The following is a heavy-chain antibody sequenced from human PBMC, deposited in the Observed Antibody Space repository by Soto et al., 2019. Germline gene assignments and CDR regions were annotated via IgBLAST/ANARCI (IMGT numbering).Heavy chain of an antibody. CDR3: ARRSPIAAAGTWNYGMDV. J-gene: IGHJ6*02. Sequence: PGESLKISCKGSGYSCTSYWIGWVRQMPGKGLEWMGIIYPGDSDTRYSPSFQGQVTISADKSISTAYLQWSSLKASDTAMYYCARRSPIAAAGTWNYGMDVWGQGTTVTVSS. D-gene: IGHD6-13*01. V-gene: IGHV5-51*01. CDR1: GYSCTSYW. CDR2: IYPGDSDT.